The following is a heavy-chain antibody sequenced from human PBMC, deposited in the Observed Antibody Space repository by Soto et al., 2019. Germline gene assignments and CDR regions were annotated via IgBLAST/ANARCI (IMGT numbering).Heavy chain of an antibody. CDR2: IYYSGST. CDR1: GGSISSYY. CDR3: ASTYYDILTGWYYYYGMDV. J-gene: IGHJ6*02. D-gene: IGHD3-9*01. Sequence: PSETLSLTCTVSGGSISSYYWSWIRQPPGKGLEWIGYIYYSGSTNYNPSLKSRVTISVDTSKNQFSLKLSSVTAADTAVYYCASTYYDILTGWYYYYGMDVWGQGTTVTVSS. V-gene: IGHV4-59*01.